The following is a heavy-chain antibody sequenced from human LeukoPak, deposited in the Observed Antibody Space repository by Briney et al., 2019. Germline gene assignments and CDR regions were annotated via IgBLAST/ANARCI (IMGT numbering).Heavy chain of an antibody. V-gene: IGHV3-7*01. Sequence: GGSLRLSCAASGFTFSSYWVSWVRQAPGKGLEWVANIKQDGSEKYYVDSVKGRFTISRDNAKNSLYLQMNSLRAEDTAVYYCARVFSGWYKAFDYWGQGTLVTVSS. J-gene: IGHJ4*02. CDR3: ARVFSGWYKAFDY. D-gene: IGHD6-19*01. CDR1: GFTFSSYW. CDR2: IKQDGSEK.